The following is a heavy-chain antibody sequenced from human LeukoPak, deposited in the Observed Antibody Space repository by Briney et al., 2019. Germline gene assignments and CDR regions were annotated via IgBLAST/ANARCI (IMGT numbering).Heavy chain of an antibody. J-gene: IGHJ4*02. V-gene: IGHV4-39*07. CDR2: IYYSGST. CDR3: ARVSASMVRGVAYYFDY. CDR1: GGSISSGSYY. Sequence: SETVSLTCTVSGGSISSGSYYWSWIRQPPGKGLEWIGSIYYSGSTYYNPSLKSRVTISVDTSKNQFSLKLSSVTAADTAVYYCARVSASMVRGVAYYFDYWGQGTLVTVSS. D-gene: IGHD3-10*01.